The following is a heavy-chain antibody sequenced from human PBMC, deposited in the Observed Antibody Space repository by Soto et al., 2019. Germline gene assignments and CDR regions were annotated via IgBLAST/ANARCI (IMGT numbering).Heavy chain of an antibody. V-gene: IGHV3-23*01. CDR2: MSATGGST. CDR1: GFSFSSYS. J-gene: IGHJ3*02. D-gene: IGHD5-18*01. Sequence: EVQLLESGGDLIQPGGSLRLSCAASGFSFSSYSMSWVRQAPGKGLEWVSGMSATGGSTYYADYVKGRFIISRDKSRKTLYLQMNSLRADDTAVFYCAKSWGDTWQESAFDIWGLGTMVTVSA. CDR3: AKSWGDTWQESAFDI.